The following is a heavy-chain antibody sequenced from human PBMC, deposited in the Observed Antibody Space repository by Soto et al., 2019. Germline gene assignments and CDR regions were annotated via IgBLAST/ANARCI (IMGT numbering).Heavy chain of an antibody. CDR2: IKPGGGST. Sequence: QVQLLQSGAEVKKPRASVKVSCKASGYAFTSFHLHWLRQAPGKGPEWLGIIKPGGGSTSYAQQFRGRLTMTRDTSTSTVYMEMNSLRSDDTAVYYCARELATVTLDAFDIWGQGTMVTVSS. D-gene: IGHD4-4*01. J-gene: IGHJ3*02. CDR3: ARELATVTLDAFDI. CDR1: GYAFTSFH. V-gene: IGHV1-46*01.